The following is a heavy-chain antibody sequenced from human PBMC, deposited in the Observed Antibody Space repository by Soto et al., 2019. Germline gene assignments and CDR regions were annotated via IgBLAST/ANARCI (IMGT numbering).Heavy chain of an antibody. CDR1: GGTFSSYA. D-gene: IGHD2-8*02. V-gene: IGHV1-69*01. CDR2: IIPIFGTA. CDR3: ARGIEVVYAIRYYYYGMDV. Sequence: QVQLVQFGAEVKKPGSSVKVSCKASGGTFSSYAISWVRQAPGQGLEWMGGIIPIFGTANYAQKFQGRVTITADESTSTAYMELSSLRSEDTAVYYCARGIEVVYAIRYYYYGMDVWGQGTTVTVSS. J-gene: IGHJ6*02.